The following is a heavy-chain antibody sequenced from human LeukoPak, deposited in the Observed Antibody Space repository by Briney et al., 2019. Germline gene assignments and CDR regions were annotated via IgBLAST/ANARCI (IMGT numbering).Heavy chain of an antibody. D-gene: IGHD6-13*01. Sequence: PSETLSLTCTVSAGSISSRSYYWGWIRQPPGKGLDWIGSISYSGSTYYNPSPKSRVTISVDTSKNQFSLKLSSVTAADTAVYYCATHSSCSWYWFDPWGQGTLVTVSS. CDR3: ATHSSCSWYWFDP. CDR1: AGSISSRSYY. CDR2: ISYSGST. V-gene: IGHV4-39*01. J-gene: IGHJ5*02.